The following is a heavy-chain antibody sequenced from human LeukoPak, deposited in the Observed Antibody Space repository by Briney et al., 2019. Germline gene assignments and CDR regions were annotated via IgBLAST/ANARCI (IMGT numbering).Heavy chain of an antibody. CDR1: GGSIGSYY. CDR2: IHYSGST. Sequence: SETPSLTCTVSGGSIGSYYWSWIRQPPGKGLEWIGYIHYSGSTNLNPSLRSRVTMSVDTSKNQFSLRLSSVTAADTAMYYCARSPGYNSGYYLYYFEYWGQGTLVTVSS. D-gene: IGHD6-25*01. V-gene: IGHV4-59*01. CDR3: ARSPGYNSGYYLYYFEY. J-gene: IGHJ4*02.